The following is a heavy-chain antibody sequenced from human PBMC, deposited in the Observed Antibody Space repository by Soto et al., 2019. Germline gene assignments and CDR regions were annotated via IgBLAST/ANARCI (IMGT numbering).Heavy chain of an antibody. Sequence: EVQVVESGGGLVQPGGSLRLSCAASGFTFRRYWMHWVRQAPGKGLMWVSRIDSDGSTTQYEDSVRGRFTISRDNAKNTLFLQMNSLRADDTAVYYCVRDFLPYGSGNYYLDVWGKGTTVTVSS. CDR1: GFTFRRYW. V-gene: IGHV3-74*03. J-gene: IGHJ6*03. CDR2: IDSDGSTT. CDR3: VRDFLPYGSGNYYLDV. D-gene: IGHD3-10*01.